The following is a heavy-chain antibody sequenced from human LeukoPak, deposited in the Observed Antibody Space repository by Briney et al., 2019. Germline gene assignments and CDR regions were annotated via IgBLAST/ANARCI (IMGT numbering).Heavy chain of an antibody. CDR2: INHSGST. D-gene: IGHD3-10*01. Sequence: SETLSLTCAVYGGSFSGYYWSWIRQPPGKGLEWIGEINHSGSTNYNPSLKSRVTISVDTSKNQFSLKLSSVTAADTAVYYCASHGDLNYGSGSYYKGIDAFDIWGQGTMVTVSS. J-gene: IGHJ3*02. CDR3: ASHGDLNYGSGSYYKGIDAFDI. CDR1: GGSFSGYY. V-gene: IGHV4-34*01.